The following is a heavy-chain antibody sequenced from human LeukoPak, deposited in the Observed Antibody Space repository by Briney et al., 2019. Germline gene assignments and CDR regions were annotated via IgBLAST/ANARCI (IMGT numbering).Heavy chain of an antibody. D-gene: IGHD2-15*01. V-gene: IGHV4-59*01. CDR2: IYYSGST. CDR3: ARGGGDCSGGSCYPLDY. CDR1: GGSISSYY. Sequence: PSETLSLTCTVSGGSISSYYWSWIRQPPGKGPEWIGYIYYSGSTNYNPSLKSRVTISVDTSKNQFSLKLSSVTAADTAVYYCARGGGDCSGGSCYPLDYWGQGTLVTVSS. J-gene: IGHJ4*02.